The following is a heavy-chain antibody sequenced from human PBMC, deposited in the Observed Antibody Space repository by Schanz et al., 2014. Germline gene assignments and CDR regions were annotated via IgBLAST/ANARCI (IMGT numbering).Heavy chain of an antibody. CDR3: ANNWNLDY. D-gene: IGHD1-20*01. V-gene: IGHV3-23*04. CDR1: GFNSDDYA. Sequence: VQLVESGGGLVQPGGSLRLSCTASGFNSDDYAMHWVRQAPGKGLEWVSAISGSGGSTYYADSVKGRFTISRDNSKNTLYLQMNSLRAEDTAVYYCANNWNLDYWGQGALVTVAS. CDR2: ISGSGGST. J-gene: IGHJ4*02.